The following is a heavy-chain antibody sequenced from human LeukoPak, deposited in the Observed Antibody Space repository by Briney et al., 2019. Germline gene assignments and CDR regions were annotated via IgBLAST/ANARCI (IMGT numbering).Heavy chain of an antibody. J-gene: IGHJ6*03. V-gene: IGHV1-69*13. CDR3: ATKDPPVTTVVTLGYYYYYMDV. D-gene: IGHD4-23*01. CDR1: GGTFSSYA. CDR2: IIPIFGTA. Sequence: GASVKVSCKASGGTFSSYAISWVRQAPGQGLEWMGGIIPIFGTANYAQKFQGGVTITADESTSTAYMELSSLRSEDTAVYYCATKDPPVTTVVTLGYYYYYMDVWGKGTTVTVSS.